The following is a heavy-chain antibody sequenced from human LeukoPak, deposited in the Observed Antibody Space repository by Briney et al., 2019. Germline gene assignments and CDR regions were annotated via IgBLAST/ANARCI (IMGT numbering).Heavy chain of an antibody. CDR2: IYHSGST. CDR1: GGSISSSNW. J-gene: IGHJ5*02. V-gene: IGHV4-4*02. Sequence: SSETLSLTCAVSGGSISSSNWWSWVRQPPGKGLEWIGEIYHSGSTNYNPSLKSRVTISVDKSKNQFSLKLSSVTAADTAVYYCARDRGAYDYDWFDPWGQGTLVTVSS. CDR3: ARDRGAYDYDWFDP. D-gene: IGHD5-12*01.